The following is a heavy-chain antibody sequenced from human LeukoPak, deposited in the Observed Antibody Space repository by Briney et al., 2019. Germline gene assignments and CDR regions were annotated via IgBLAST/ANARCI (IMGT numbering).Heavy chain of an antibody. D-gene: IGHD1-26*01. CDR3: ARGGYTGSDVGDY. Sequence: KSGGSLRLSCATSGFTFSFYNMNWVRQAPGKGLEWVSYISSSSSFIYYADSVKGRFTISRDNTENSLYLQMNSLRAEDTAIYYGARGGYTGSDVGDYWGQGTLVTVSS. CDR2: ISSSSSFI. V-gene: IGHV3-21*01. CDR1: GFTFSFYN. J-gene: IGHJ4*02.